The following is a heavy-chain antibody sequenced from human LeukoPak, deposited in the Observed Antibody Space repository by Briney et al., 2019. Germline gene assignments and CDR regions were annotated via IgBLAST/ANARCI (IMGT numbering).Heavy chain of an antibody. CDR3: ARATVGASTGDY. CDR2: MNPNSGNT. D-gene: IGHD1-26*01. Sequence: ASVKVSCKASGYTFTSYDINWVRQATGQGLEWMGWMNPNSGNTGYAQEFQGRVTITRNTSISTAYMELSSLRSEDTAVYYCARATVGASTGDYWGQGTLVTVSS. J-gene: IGHJ4*02. CDR1: GYTFTSYD. V-gene: IGHV1-8*03.